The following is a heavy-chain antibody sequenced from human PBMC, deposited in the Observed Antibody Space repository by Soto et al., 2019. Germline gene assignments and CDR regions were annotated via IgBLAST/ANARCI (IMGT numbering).Heavy chain of an antibody. CDR1: GFTFSSYS. V-gene: IGHV3-21*01. D-gene: IGHD3-16*02. CDR2: ISSSSSYI. Sequence: GGSLRLSCAASGFTFSSYSMNWVRQAPGKGLEWVSSISSSSSYIYYADSVKGRFTISRDNAKNSLYLQMNSLRAEDTAVYYCARFFYDYIWGSYRFRDAHFDYWGQGTLVTVSS. CDR3: ARFFYDYIWGSYRFRDAHFDY. J-gene: IGHJ4*02.